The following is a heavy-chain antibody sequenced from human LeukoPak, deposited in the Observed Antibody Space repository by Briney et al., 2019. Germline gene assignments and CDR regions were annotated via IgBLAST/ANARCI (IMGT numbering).Heavy chain of an antibody. CDR2: INWNSGGI. D-gene: IGHD3-16*01. CDR3: ARGWGVRPY. J-gene: IGHJ4*02. V-gene: IGHV3-9*01. CDR1: GFTFNDYA. Sequence: PGGSLRLSCAASGFTFNDYAMHWVRQAPGKGLEWVSSINWNSGGIGYADSVKGRFTISRDNAKNSLYLQMDSLTAEDTALYYCARGWGVRPYWGQGTLVTVSS.